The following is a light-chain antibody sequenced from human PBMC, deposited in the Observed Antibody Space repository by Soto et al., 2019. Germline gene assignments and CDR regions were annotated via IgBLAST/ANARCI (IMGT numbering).Light chain of an antibody. J-gene: IGKJ2*01. Sequence: EIVLTQSPGTLSLSPGERATLSCRASQSVSSSYLAWYQQKPGQAPRLLIYGASSRATGIPDRFSGSGSGTDFTLTISRLEPEDFAVYYCQQYGSPPYTFSQGTKLEIK. CDR3: QQYGSPPYT. CDR1: QSVSSSY. V-gene: IGKV3-20*01. CDR2: GAS.